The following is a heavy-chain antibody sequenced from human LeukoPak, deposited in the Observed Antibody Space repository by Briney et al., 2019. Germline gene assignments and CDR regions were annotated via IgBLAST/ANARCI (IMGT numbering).Heavy chain of an antibody. CDR1: GFTFSSYA. CDR3: AKDYGSSSTNWFDP. Sequence: GGSLRLSCAASGFTFSSYAMHWVRQAPGKGLEWVAVISYDGSNKYYADSVKGRFTISRDNSKNTLYLQMNSLRAEDTAVYYCAKDYGSSSTNWFDPWGQGTLVTVSS. D-gene: IGHD6-6*01. V-gene: IGHV3-30-3*01. J-gene: IGHJ5*02. CDR2: ISYDGSNK.